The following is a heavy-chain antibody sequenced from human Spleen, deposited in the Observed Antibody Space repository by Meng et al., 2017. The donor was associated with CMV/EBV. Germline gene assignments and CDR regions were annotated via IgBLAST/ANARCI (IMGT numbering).Heavy chain of an antibody. V-gene: IGHV3-48*04. J-gene: IGHJ6*02. Sequence: GESLKISCAAYGFTFSSYSMNWVRQAPGKGLEWVSYISSSSSTIYYADSVKGRFTISRDNAKNSLYLQMNSLRAEDTAVYYCARESRTGSGSYSAYYYYYGMDVWGQGTTVTVSS. CDR2: ISSSSSTI. CDR3: ARESRTGSGSYSAYYYYYGMDV. D-gene: IGHD1-26*01. CDR1: GFTFSSYS.